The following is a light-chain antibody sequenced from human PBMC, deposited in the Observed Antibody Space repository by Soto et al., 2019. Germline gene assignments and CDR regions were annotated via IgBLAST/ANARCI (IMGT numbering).Light chain of an antibody. CDR3: AAWDDRLNGYV. J-gene: IGLJ1*01. V-gene: IGLV1-44*01. CDR1: SSNIGTNA. CDR2: NNN. Sequence: QSVLTQPPSASGTPGQRVTISCSGGSSNIGTNAVNWYQQLPGTAPKLLSYNNNQRPSGVLDRFSGSKSGTSAPLAISGIQSEDEADYYCAAWDDRLNGYVFGTGTKVTVL.